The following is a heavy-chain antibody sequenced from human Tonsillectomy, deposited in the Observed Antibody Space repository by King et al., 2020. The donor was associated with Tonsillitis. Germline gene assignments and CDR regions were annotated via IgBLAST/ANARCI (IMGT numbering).Heavy chain of an antibody. J-gene: IGHJ4*02. CDR1: GFPFSSYW. CDR3: TSGVLPGYTFDY. D-gene: IGHD3-9*01. CDR2: IKEDGSEK. Sequence: VQLVESGGGLVQPGGSLRLSCAASGFPFSSYWMRWVRQAPGKGLECVANIKEDGSEKYYVDSVQGRFTVSRDNAKDSLYLQMNSLRAEDTAVYYCTSGVLPGYTFDYWGQGTLVTVSS. V-gene: IGHV3-7*01.